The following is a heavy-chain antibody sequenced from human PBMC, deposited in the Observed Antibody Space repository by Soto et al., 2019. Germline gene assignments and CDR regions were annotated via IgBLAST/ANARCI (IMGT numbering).Heavy chain of an antibody. D-gene: IGHD2-21*02. Sequence: ASVKVSCKASGYTFTGYYMHWVRQAPGQGLEWMGWVNPNSGGTNYAQKFQGWVTMTRDTSISTAYMELSRLRSDDTAVYYCAKSPGGVVTAMYYFDYWGQGTLVTVSS. CDR3: AKSPGGVVTAMYYFDY. V-gene: IGHV1-2*04. CDR1: GYTFTGYY. CDR2: VNPNSGGT. J-gene: IGHJ4*02.